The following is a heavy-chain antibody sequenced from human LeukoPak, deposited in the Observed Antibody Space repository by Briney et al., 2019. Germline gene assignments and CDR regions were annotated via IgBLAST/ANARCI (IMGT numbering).Heavy chain of an antibody. Sequence: GRSLRLSCAASGLTFSSYSMNWVRQAPGKGLEWVSSISSRSSYIYYADSVKGRFTISRDNAKNSLYLQMNSLRAEDTAVYYCARDNGRNYYYYYGMDVWGQGTTVTVSS. CDR2: ISSRSSYI. V-gene: IGHV3-21*01. CDR3: ARDNGRNYYYYYGMDV. J-gene: IGHJ6*02. CDR1: GLTFSSYS.